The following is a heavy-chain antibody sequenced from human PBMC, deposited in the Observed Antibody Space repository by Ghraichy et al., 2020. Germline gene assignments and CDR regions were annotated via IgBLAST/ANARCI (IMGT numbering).Heavy chain of an antibody. CDR1: GFTFSSYD. D-gene: IGHD2-15*01. V-gene: IGHV3-13*04. CDR2: IGTAGDT. Sequence: SCAASGFTFSSYDMHWVRQATGKGLEWVSAIGTAGDTYYPGSVKGRFTISRENAKNSLYLQMNSLRAGDTAVYYCARECSGGSCTRGFDYWGQGTLVTVSS. CDR3: ARECSGGSCTRGFDY. J-gene: IGHJ4*02.